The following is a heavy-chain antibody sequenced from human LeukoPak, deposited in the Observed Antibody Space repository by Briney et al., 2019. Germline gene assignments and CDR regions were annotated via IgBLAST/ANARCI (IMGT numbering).Heavy chain of an antibody. CDR1: GFTFRSAW. V-gene: IGHV3-15*01. CDR3: TTQALLYYGLDV. Sequence: PGGSLRLSCAASGFTFRSAWMSWVRQAPGKGLEWVGRIKTETDGETTDFAAPVKGSFTISRDDSSNTLYLQMSSLKTEDTAVYFCTTQALLYYGLDVWGKGTTVTVSS. CDR2: IKTETDGETT. J-gene: IGHJ6*04. D-gene: IGHD2-15*01.